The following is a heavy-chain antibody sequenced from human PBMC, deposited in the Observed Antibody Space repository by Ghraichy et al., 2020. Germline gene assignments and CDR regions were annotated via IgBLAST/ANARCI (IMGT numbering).Heavy chain of an antibody. CDR2: ISSSGSTI. J-gene: IGHJ5*02. V-gene: IGHV3-11*01. D-gene: IGHD5-18*01. CDR3: ARAQLWMDGTYNWFDP. Sequence: GGSLRLSCAASGFTFSDYYMSWIRQAPGKGLEWVSYISSSGSTIYYADSVKGRFTISRDNAKNSLYLQMNSLRAEDTAVYYCARAQLWMDGTYNWFDPWGQGTLVTVSS. CDR1: GFTFSDYY.